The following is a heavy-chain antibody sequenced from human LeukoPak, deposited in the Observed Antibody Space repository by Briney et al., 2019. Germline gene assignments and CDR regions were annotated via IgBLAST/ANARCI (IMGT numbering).Heavy chain of an antibody. CDR3: ARGIMHTAMAWFYP. V-gene: IGHV1-69*06. CDR2: IIPIFGTA. D-gene: IGHD5-18*01. J-gene: IGHJ5*02. CDR1: GGTFSGYA. Sequence: SVKVSCKASGGTFSGYAISWVRQAPGQGLEWMGGIIPIFGTANYAQKFQGRVTITADKSTSTAYMELSSLRTEDTAVYYCARGIMHTAMAWFYPWAQGSPPTVPS.